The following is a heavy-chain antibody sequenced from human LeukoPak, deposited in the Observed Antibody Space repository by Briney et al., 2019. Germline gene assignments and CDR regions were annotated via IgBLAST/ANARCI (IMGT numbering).Heavy chain of an antibody. V-gene: IGHV4-30-4*01. CDR1: GGSISSGDYY. CDR3: ARVVVVAATVVFDY. CDR2: IYYSGST. J-gene: IGHJ4*02. Sequence: PSQTLSLTCIVSGGSISSGDYYWSWIRQPPGKGLEWIGYIYYSGSTYYNPSLKSRVTISVDTSKNQFSLKLSSVTAADTAVYYCARVVVVAATVVFDYWGQGTLVTVSS. D-gene: IGHD2-15*01.